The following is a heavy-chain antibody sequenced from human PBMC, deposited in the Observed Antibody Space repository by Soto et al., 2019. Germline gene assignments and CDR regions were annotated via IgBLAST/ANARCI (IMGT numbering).Heavy chain of an antibody. CDR1: GYSFTSYW. J-gene: IGHJ6*02. Sequence: GGSLKTSRKGPGYSFTSYWNSWVRQMPGKGLEGMGRIDPSDCYTKYWPSFQGHVTISADKSTSTADLQWSSLKASDTAMYYRARDLRSVKAGAYSYFPIDVWGQGTTVTVSS. CDR2: IDPSDCYT. D-gene: IGHD3-3*01. V-gene: IGHV5-10-1*01. CDR3: ARDLRSVKAGAYSYFPIDV.